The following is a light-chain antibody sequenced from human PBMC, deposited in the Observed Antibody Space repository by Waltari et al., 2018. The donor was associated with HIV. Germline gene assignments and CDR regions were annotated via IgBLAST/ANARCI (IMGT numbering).Light chain of an antibody. CDR3: QGRSNWPPGT. J-gene: IGKJ5*01. CDR2: DAS. V-gene: IGKV3-11*01. Sequence: EVVLTQSPSTLSLSPGERATPSCRASKNIVNYLDWDQEEPGQDPGLLSYDASTRASGIPARFSGSGSGTDFTLTISSLEPEDVAVYYGQGRSNWPPGTFGQGTRLEI. CDR1: KNIVNY.